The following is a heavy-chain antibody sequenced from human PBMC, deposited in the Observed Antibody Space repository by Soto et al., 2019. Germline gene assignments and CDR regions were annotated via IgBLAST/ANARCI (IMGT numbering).Heavy chain of an antibody. J-gene: IGHJ3*02. CDR3: AKATATTGGAFEX. Sequence: PWGSLRLSCAVSGFICSSYDMSWVRQAPGKGLEWVSTILFGGSTHYEDSVKGRFTISRDTSKNTVYLQMNSLTAGDTAFYYCAKATATTGGAFEXYGQVTTVTGS. D-gene: IGHD1-7*01. V-gene: IGHV3-23*01. CDR1: GFICSSYD. CDR2: ILFGGST.